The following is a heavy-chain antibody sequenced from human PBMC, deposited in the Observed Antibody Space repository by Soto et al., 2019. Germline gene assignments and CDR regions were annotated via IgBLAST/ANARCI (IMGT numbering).Heavy chain of an antibody. CDR3: ARVRYYYDRSGHYWYFDI. CDR1: GYTFTSYG. J-gene: IGHJ2*01. D-gene: IGHD3-22*01. Sequence: ASVKVSCKASGYTFTSYGISWVRQAPGQGLEWMGWISAYNGNTNYAQKLQGRVTMTTDTSTSTAYMELRSLRSDDTAVYYCARVRYYYDRSGHYWYFDIWGRGTLVTVSS. V-gene: IGHV1-18*04. CDR2: ISAYNGNT.